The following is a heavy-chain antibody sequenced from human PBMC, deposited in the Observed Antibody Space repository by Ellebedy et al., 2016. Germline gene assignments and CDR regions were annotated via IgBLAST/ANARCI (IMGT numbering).Heavy chain of an antibody. CDR3: ARGCTNYDFWSGYSTYYYMDV. V-gene: IGHV3-30*03. CDR1: GFTFSSYG. Sequence: GGSLRLXXAASGFTFSSYGMHWVRQAPGKGLEWVAVISYDGSNKYYADSVKGRFTISRDNSKNTLYLQMNSLRAEDTAVYYCARGCTNYDFWSGYSTYYYMDVWGKGTTVTVSS. J-gene: IGHJ6*03. D-gene: IGHD3-3*01. CDR2: ISYDGSNK.